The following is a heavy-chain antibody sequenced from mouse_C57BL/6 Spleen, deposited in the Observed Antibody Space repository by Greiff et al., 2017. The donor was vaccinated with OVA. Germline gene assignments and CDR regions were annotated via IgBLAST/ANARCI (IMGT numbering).Heavy chain of an antibody. CDR2: INPNNGGT. Sequence: EVQLQQSGAELVRPGASVKISCKASGYTFTDYYMNWVKQSHGKSLEWIGDINPNNGGTSYNQKFKGKATLTVDKSSSTAYMELRSLTSEDSAVYYCARKRWGGYQGYAMDYWGQGTSVTVSS. CDR3: ARKRWGGYQGYAMDY. J-gene: IGHJ4*01. CDR1: GYTFTDYY. D-gene: IGHD2-2*01. V-gene: IGHV1-26*01.